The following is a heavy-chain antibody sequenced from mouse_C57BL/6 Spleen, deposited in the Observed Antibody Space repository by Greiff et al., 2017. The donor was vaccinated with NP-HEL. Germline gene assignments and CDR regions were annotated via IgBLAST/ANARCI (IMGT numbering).Heavy chain of an antibody. D-gene: IGHD1-1*01. J-gene: IGHJ4*01. CDR3: AGHGGITAIVNAMDY. CDR2: ISSGGSYT. V-gene: IGHV5-6*02. CDR1: GFTFSSYG. Sequence: EVMLVESGGDLVKPGGSVKLSCAASGFTFSSYGMSWVSQTPDKRLEWVGTISSGGSYTNYPDSVKGRFTLSRDNAKTTLYLQMSSLKSEDTAVYYCAGHGGITAIVNAMDYWGQGTSVTVSS.